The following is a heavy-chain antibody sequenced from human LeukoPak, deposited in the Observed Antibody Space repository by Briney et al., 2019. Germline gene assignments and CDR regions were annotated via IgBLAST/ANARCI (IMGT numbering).Heavy chain of an antibody. D-gene: IGHD2-21*01. V-gene: IGHV4-4*09. Sequence: SETLSLTCTVSGVSMSAYQWSWVRQSPEKGLEWIGCINTKGETSYNPSLKSRVTTSVDTSKSQFSLRLTSVTAADTAVYYCATSNDAKIAPFDHWGQGTPVTVSS. J-gene: IGHJ4*02. CDR3: ATSNDAKIAPFDH. CDR2: INTKGET. CDR1: GVSMSAYQ.